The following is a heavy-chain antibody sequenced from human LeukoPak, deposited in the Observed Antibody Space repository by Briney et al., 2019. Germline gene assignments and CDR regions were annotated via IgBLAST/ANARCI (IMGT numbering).Heavy chain of an antibody. V-gene: IGHV4-59*08. Sequence: NSSETLSLTCTVSGGSISSYYWSWIRQPPGKGLEWIGYIYYSGSTNYNPSLKSRVTISVDTSKNQFSLKLSSVTAADTAVYYCARLSRRSGSNKVADAFDIWGQGTMVTVSS. CDR1: GGSISSYY. CDR3: ARLSRRSGSNKVADAFDI. D-gene: IGHD3-10*01. J-gene: IGHJ3*02. CDR2: IYYSGST.